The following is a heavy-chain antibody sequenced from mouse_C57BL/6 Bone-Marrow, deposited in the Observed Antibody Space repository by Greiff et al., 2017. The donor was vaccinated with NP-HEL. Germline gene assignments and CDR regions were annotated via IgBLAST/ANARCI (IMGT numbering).Heavy chain of an antibody. D-gene: IGHD1-1*01. Sequence: VQVVESDAELVKPGASVKISCKVSGYTFTDHTIHWMKQRPEQGLEWIGYIYPRDGSTKYNEKFKGKATLTADKSSSTAYMQLNSLTSEDSAVXFCARSGRISAPLLLRFLFAYWGHGALVTVS. CDR3: ARSGRISAPLLLRFLFAY. V-gene: IGHV1-78*01. CDR2: IYPRDGST. J-gene: IGHJ3*01. CDR1: GYTFTDHT.